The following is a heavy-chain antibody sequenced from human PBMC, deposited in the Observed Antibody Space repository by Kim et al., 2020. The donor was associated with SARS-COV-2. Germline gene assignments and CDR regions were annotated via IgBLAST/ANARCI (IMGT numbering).Heavy chain of an antibody. CDR1: GYTFSDYT. D-gene: IGHD3-16*01. J-gene: IGHJ4*02. CDR2: INAGNGNA. Sequence: ASVKVSCKAHGYTFSDYTIHWVRRAPGQRLEWMGWINAGNGNAEYSQRFQGSVTITRDTSASTSYMDLRSLRSTDTAVYYWARSVGDNAYAYLDCWGQGSLVTVSS. V-gene: IGHV1-3*01. CDR3: ARSVGDNAYAYLDC.